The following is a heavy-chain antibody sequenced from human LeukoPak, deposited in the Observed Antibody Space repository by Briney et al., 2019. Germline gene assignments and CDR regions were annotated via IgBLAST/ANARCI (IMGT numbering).Heavy chain of an antibody. J-gene: IGHJ4*02. CDR1: GFTFSSYE. V-gene: IGHV3-48*03. CDR2: ISSSGSTI. CDR3: ARTFHSSSFRPFDY. D-gene: IGHD6-6*01. Sequence: PGGSLRLSCAASGFTFSSYEMNWVRQAPGKGLEWVSYISSSGSTIYYADSVKGRFTISRDNAKNSLYLQMNSLRAEDTAVYYCARTFHSSSFRPFDYWGQGTLVTVSS.